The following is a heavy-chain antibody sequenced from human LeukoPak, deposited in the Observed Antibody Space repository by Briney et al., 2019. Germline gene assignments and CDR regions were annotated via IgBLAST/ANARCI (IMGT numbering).Heavy chain of an antibody. Sequence: PGGSLRLSCAASGFTFSSYEMNWVRQARGKGLEWVSYISSSGSTIYYADSLKGRFTISRGNAKNSLYLQMNSLRAEDTAVYYCVRARGGDYVGHWGQGTLVTVSS. CDR1: GFTFSSYE. D-gene: IGHD4-17*01. J-gene: IGHJ5*02. V-gene: IGHV3-48*03. CDR3: VRARGGDYVGH. CDR2: ISSSGSTI.